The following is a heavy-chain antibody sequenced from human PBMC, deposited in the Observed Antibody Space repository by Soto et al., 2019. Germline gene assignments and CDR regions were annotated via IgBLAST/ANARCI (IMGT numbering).Heavy chain of an antibody. D-gene: IGHD3-3*01. CDR2: ISGSDGKT. CDR3: ARWSYLDY. V-gene: IGHV3-23*01. J-gene: IGHJ4*02. Sequence: TGGSLRLSCAASGFSFGSYALSWVRQAPGKGLEWVSTISGSDGKTFYADSVKGRFSISRDTSQNTLYLQMNSLRADDTAIYYCARWSYLDYWGQGXRVTVP. CDR1: GFSFGSYA.